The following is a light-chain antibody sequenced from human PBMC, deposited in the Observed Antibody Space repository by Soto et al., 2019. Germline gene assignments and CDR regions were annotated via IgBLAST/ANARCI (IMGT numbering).Light chain of an antibody. Sequence: QSALTQPRSVSGSPGQSVTISCTGTSSDVGTYNYVSWYQHHPGKAPKLLIYDVNKRPSGVPDRFSGSKSGNTASLTISGLQPEDEADYYCMSYIASTSTHWVLGGGTKVTVL. J-gene: IGLJ3*02. CDR2: DVN. CDR1: SSDVGTYNY. V-gene: IGLV2-11*01. CDR3: MSYIASTSTHWV.